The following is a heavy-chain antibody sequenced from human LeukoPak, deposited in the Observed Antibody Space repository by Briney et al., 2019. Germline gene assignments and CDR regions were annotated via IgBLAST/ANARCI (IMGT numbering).Heavy chain of an antibody. J-gene: IGHJ5*02. CDR2: INHSGST. V-gene: IGHV4-34*01. D-gene: IGHD6-13*01. CDR1: GGPFSGYY. CDR3: ASLAAAGTRDWFDP. Sequence: SETLSLTCAVYGGPFSGYYWGWIRQPPGKGLEWIGEINHSGSTNYNPSLKSRVTISVDTSKNQFSLKLSSVTAADTAVYYCASLAAAGTRDWFDPWGQGTLVTVSS.